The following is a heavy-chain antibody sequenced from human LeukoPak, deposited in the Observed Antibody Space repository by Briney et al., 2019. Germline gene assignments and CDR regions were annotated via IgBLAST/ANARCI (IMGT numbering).Heavy chain of an antibody. D-gene: IGHD1-1*01. CDR1: RFTFSDYY. CDR3: ARHILEEHWFDP. Sequence: PGGSLRLSCAASRFTFSDYYMSWIRQAPGKGLEWVSYISSSGSTIYYADSVKGRFTISRDNAKNSLYLQMNSLRAEDTAVYYCARHILEEHWFDPWGLGTLVIVSS. CDR2: ISSSGSTI. J-gene: IGHJ5*02. V-gene: IGHV3-11*04.